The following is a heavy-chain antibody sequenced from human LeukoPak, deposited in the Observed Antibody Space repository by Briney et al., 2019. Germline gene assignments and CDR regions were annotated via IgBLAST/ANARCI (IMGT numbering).Heavy chain of an antibody. J-gene: IGHJ4*02. D-gene: IGHD3-16*01. CDR3: ARDRGTYTYGGFDY. CDR2: VYYSGST. CDR1: GGSTDHYF. V-gene: IGHV4-59*01. Sequence: SETLSLTCTASGGSTDHYFWNWIRQTPGKGLEWIGDVYYSGSTVYNPALQSRVSISIDTSKKQISLKLSSVTAADTAVYYCARDRGTYTYGGFDYWGQGTLVSVSS.